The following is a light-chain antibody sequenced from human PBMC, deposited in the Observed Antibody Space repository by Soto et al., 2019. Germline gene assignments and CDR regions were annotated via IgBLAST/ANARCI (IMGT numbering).Light chain of an antibody. CDR1: LTVSTN. J-gene: IGKJ1*01. Sequence: DIVMTQSPATLSVSPGERATLSCRASLTVSTNLAWYQQKPGQAPRLLIYYASTRATGIPARFSGSGSVKEFTLTISSVQSEDSATYYCQQSYRTPRTFGQGTKVDIK. CDR3: QQSYRTPRT. CDR2: YAS. V-gene: IGKV3-15*01.